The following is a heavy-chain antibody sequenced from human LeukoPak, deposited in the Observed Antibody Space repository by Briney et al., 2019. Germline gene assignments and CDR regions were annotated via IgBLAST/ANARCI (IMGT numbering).Heavy chain of an antibody. V-gene: IGHV4-34*01. Sequence: PSETLSLTCAVYGGSFSRYYWSWIRQSPGKGLEWIAEINHRGDTNYNPSVKSRVTISVDTSKNQFSLKVTSLTAADTAVYFCARGPTISETGYFDYWGQGTLSPSPQ. CDR3: ARGPTISETGYFDY. CDR2: INHRGDT. J-gene: IGHJ4*03. D-gene: IGHD1-1*01. CDR1: GGSFSRYY.